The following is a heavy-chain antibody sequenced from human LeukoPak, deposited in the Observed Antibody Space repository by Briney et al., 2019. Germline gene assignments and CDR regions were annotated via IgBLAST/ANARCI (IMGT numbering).Heavy chain of an antibody. CDR3: AKQTRVTTVTNDAFDI. Sequence: GGSLRLSCAASGFTFSSYAMSWVRQAPGKGLEWVSAISGSGGSTYYADSVKGRFTISRDNSKNTLYLQMNSLRAEDTAVYYCAKQTRVTTVTNDAFDIWGQGTMVTVSS. J-gene: IGHJ3*02. CDR1: GFTFSSYA. CDR2: ISGSGGST. V-gene: IGHV3-23*01. D-gene: IGHD4-17*01.